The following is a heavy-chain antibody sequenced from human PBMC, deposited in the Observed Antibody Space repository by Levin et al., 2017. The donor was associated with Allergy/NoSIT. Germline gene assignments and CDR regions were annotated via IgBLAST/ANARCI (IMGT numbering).Heavy chain of an antibody. V-gene: IGHV3-30*18. D-gene: IGHD2-8*01. J-gene: IGHJ4*02. CDR1: GFTFSSYG. Sequence: PGESLKISCAASGFTFSSYGMHWVRQAPGKGLEWVAVISYDGSNKYYADSVKGRFTISRDNSKNTLYLQMNSLRAEDTAVYYCAKEGLRAYFDYWGQGTLVTVSS. CDR3: AKEGLRAYFDY. CDR2: ISYDGSNK.